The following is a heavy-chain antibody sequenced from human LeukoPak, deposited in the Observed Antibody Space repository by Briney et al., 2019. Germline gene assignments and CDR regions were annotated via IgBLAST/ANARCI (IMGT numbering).Heavy chain of an antibody. Sequence: SETLSLTCAVYGGSFSGYYWSWIRQPPGKGLEWIGEINHSESTNYNPSLKSRVTISVDTSKNQFSLKLSSVTAADTAVYYCARSWIAVAGHDYWGQGTLVTVSS. CDR1: GGSFSGYY. V-gene: IGHV4-34*01. CDR3: ARSWIAVAGHDY. J-gene: IGHJ4*02. CDR2: INHSEST. D-gene: IGHD6-19*01.